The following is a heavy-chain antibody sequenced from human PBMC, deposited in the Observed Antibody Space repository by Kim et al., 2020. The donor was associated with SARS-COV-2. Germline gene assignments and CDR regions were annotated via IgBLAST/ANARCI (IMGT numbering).Heavy chain of an antibody. CDR2: IKSKTDGGTT. V-gene: IGHV3-15*01. Sequence: GGSLRLSCAASGFTFSNAWMSWVRQAPGKGLEWVGRIKSKTDGGTTDYAAPVKGRFTISRDDSKNTLYLQMNSLKTEDTAVYYCTTGGANYYDSSGSTGGYYYYGMDVWGQGTTVTVSS. D-gene: IGHD3-22*01. CDR3: TTGGANYYDSSGSTGGYYYYGMDV. J-gene: IGHJ6*02. CDR1: GFTFSNAW.